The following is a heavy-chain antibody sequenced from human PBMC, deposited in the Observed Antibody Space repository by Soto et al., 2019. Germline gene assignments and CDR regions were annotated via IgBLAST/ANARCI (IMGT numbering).Heavy chain of an antibody. D-gene: IGHD3-22*01. CDR3: ARARTNYYNTSDYDF. CDR1: GYTFIGYY. CDR2: INPNSGDT. V-gene: IGHV1-2*02. J-gene: IGHJ4*02. Sequence: PSVKVSCKASGYTFIGYYMHWVRQAPGQGLEWMGWINPNSGDTNYAQKFQGGVTMTRDTSISTAYTELSRLRFDDTAVYYCARARTNYYNTSDYDFWGQGTLVTVS.